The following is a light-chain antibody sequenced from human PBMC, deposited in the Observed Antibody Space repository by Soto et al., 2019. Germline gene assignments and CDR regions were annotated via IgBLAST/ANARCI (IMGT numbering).Light chain of an antibody. CDR1: QSISSW. CDR2: KAS. V-gene: IGKV1-5*03. Sequence: DIQMTQSPSTLSASVGDRVTITCLASQSISSWLAWYQQKPGKAPKLLIYKASSLESGVPSRFSGSGSGTEFTLTISSLQPDDFATYDWQRYNGYWTFGQGTKVEIK. CDR3: QRYNGYWT. J-gene: IGKJ1*01.